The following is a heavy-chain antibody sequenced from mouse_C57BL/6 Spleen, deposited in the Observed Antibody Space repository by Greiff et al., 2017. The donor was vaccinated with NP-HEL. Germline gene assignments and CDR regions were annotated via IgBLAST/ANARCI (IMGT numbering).Heavy chain of an antibody. CDR3: ARPPTREAWFAY. Sequence: QVQLQQPGAELVKPGASVKLSCKASGYTFTSYWMHWVKQRPGQGLEWIGMIHPNSGSTNYNEKFKSKATLTVDKSSSTAYMQLSSLTSEDSAVYYCARPPTREAWFAYWGQGTLVTVSA. CDR1: GYTFTSYW. J-gene: IGHJ3*01. V-gene: IGHV1-64*01. D-gene: IGHD6-1*01. CDR2: IHPNSGST.